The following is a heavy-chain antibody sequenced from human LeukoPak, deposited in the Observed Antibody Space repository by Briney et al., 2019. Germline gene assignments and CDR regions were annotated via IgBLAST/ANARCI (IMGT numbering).Heavy chain of an antibody. J-gene: IGHJ4*02. D-gene: IGHD3-10*01. CDR3: ARPYGSGSYFDY. Sequence: SETLSLTCTVSGYSISTGYYWDWIRQPPGKGLEWIGTFYHGGSTYYNPSLKSRVTISVDTSKNQFSLNLTSVTAADTAVYYCARPYGSGSYFDYWGQGTLVTVSS. CDR2: FYHGGST. V-gene: IGHV4-38-2*02. CDR1: GYSISTGYY.